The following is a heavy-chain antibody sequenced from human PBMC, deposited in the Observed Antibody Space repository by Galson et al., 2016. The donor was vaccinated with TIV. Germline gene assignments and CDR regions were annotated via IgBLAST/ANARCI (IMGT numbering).Heavy chain of an antibody. J-gene: IGHJ4*02. CDR2: ISNTGDRT. CDR1: GFTFSNSA. Sequence: SLRLSCATSGFTFSNSAMSWVRQAPGKGLEWVSVISNTGDRTNYADSLKGRFTISRDNSKTMLHLPMNSLRAEDTAVYYCVKVAGKVGYKDRPDYWGQGTLVTVSS. V-gene: IGHV3-23*01. D-gene: IGHD1-26*01. CDR3: VKVAGKVGYKDRPDY.